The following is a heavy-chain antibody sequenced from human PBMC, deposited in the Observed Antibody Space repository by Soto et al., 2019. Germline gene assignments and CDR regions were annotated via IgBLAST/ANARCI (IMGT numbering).Heavy chain of an antibody. CDR2: IYSGGST. Sequence: GGSLRISWGAAWFTGSGNYISWVLQAPGKGLEWVSVIYSGGSTYYADSVKGRFTISRDNSKNTLYLQMNSLRAEDTAVYYCARDPTVTNAFDIWGQGTMVTVSS. CDR1: WFTGSGNY. J-gene: IGHJ3*02. CDR3: ARDPTVTNAFDI. V-gene: IGHV3-66*01. D-gene: IGHD4-17*01.